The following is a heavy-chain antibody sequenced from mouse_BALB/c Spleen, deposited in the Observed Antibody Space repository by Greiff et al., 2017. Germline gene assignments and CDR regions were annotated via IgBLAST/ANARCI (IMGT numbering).Heavy chain of an antibody. CDR3: TPRFAY. Sequence: DVMLVESGGGLVQPGGSMKLSCVASGFTFSNYWMNWVRQSPEKGLEWVAEIRLKSNNYATHYAESVKGRFTISRDDSKSSVYLQMNNLRAEDTGIYYCTPRFAYWGQGTLVTVSA. CDR2: IRLKSNNYAT. V-gene: IGHV6-6*02. J-gene: IGHJ3*01. CDR1: GFTFSNYW.